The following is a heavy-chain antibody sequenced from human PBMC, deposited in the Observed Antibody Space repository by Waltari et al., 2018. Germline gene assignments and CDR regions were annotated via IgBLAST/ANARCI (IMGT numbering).Heavy chain of an antibody. Sequence: QVQLVQSGSELKKPGASVKVSCQASGYSFTSHAMNWVRQAPGQGLELMGWINTNTENPVYAQGFTGRFVFSLDTSVSTAYMEISSLKAEDTAVYYCARELLGGGAFDSWGQGTLVTVSS. J-gene: IGHJ4*02. V-gene: IGHV7-4-1*02. CDR1: GYSFTSHA. D-gene: IGHD3-16*01. CDR3: ARELLGGGAFDS. CDR2: INTNTENP.